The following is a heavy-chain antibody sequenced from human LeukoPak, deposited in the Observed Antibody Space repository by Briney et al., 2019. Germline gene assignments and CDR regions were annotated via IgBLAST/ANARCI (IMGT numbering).Heavy chain of an antibody. CDR2: ISTSGST. V-gene: IGHV4-4*07. CDR1: GGSISRYY. CDR3: ARDSRSSINWFDP. Sequence: SETLSLTCTVSGGSISRYYWSWIRQPAGKGLEWIGRISTSGSTNYNPSLKSRVTMPVDTSKNQFSLKLSSVTAADTAMYYCARDSRSSINWFDPWGQGTLVTVSS. D-gene: IGHD2-2*01. J-gene: IGHJ5*02.